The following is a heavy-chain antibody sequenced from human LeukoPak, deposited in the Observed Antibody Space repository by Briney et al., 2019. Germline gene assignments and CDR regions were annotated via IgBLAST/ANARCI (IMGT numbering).Heavy chain of an antibody. D-gene: IGHD2-2*01. CDR3: ARSRRYCSSTSCYYYYYYMDV. CDR2: IYWNDDK. V-gene: IGHV2-5*01. CDR1: GFSVSTSGVG. J-gene: IGHJ6*03. Sequence: ESGPTLVQPNQALTLTCTFSGFSVSTSGVGGGWIRQPQVKALEGLALIYWNDDKRYSPSLKSRLTITKDTSKNQVVLTMTNMDPVDTATYYCARSRRYCSSTSCYYYYYYMDVWGKGTTVTVSS.